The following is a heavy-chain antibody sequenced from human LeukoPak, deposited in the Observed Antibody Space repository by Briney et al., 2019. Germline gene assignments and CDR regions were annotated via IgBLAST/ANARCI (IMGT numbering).Heavy chain of an antibody. CDR1: GFTFSSYG. D-gene: IGHD3-22*01. V-gene: IGHV3-33*01. CDR2: IWYDGSNK. Sequence: GGSLRLSCAASGFTFSSYGMHWVRQAPGKGLEWVAVIWYDGSNKYYADSVKGRFTISRDNSRNTLYLQMNSLRAEDTAVYYCASHYDSSGFDYWGQGTLVTVSS. J-gene: IGHJ4*02. CDR3: ASHYDSSGFDY.